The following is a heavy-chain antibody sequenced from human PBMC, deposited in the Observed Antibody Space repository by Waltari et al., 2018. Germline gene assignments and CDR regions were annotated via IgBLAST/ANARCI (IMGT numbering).Heavy chain of an antibody. Sequence: QVQLQESGPGLVKPSETLSLTCTVSGGSISSYYWSWIRQPPGKGLEWIGYIYYSGSTNYNPSLKSRVTISVDTSKNQFSLKLSSVTAADTAVYYCARVLVGQWLEYYFDYWGQGTLVTVSS. V-gene: IGHV4-59*01. CDR2: IYYSGST. J-gene: IGHJ4*02. D-gene: IGHD6-19*01. CDR3: ARVLVGQWLEYYFDY. CDR1: GGSISSYY.